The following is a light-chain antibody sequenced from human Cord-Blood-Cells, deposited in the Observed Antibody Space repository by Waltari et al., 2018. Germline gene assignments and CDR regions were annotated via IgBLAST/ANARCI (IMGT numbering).Light chain of an antibody. CDR2: AAS. Sequence: DIQMTQSPSSLSASVGDRVTITCRASQSISSYLNWYQQKPGKAPKLLIYAASSLQSGVPLRFSGSGSGTDFTLTISSLQPEDFATYYCQQSYSTPYMYTFGQGTKLEIK. J-gene: IGKJ2*01. V-gene: IGKV1-39*01. CDR3: QQSYSTPYMYT. CDR1: QSISSY.